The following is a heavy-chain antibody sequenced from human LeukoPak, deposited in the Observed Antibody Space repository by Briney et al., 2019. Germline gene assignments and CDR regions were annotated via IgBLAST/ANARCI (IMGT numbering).Heavy chain of an antibody. CDR1: GGSISNYY. V-gene: IGHV4-59*12. Sequence: SETLSLTCTVSGGSISNYYWSWIRQSPGKGLEWIGYIYYSGSTKYNPSLKGRVTISVDTSKNQFSLRLSSVTAADTAVYYCARGRGRAYYYDSSGYYFWGQGTLVTVSS. CDR2: IYYSGST. J-gene: IGHJ4*02. CDR3: ARGRGRAYYYDSSGYYF. D-gene: IGHD3-22*01.